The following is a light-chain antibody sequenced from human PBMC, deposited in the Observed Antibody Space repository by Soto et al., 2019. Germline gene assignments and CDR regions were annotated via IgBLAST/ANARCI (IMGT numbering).Light chain of an antibody. Sequence: DIQMTQSPSTLSASVGDTVTITCRASQSVSTWLAWYQQTPGKAPKLLIYKASTLKSGVPSRFSGSGSGTEFTLTISSLQPDDFATYYCQHYNSYSEAFGQGTKV. CDR3: QHYNSYSEA. CDR1: QSVSTW. V-gene: IGKV1-5*03. CDR2: KAS. J-gene: IGKJ1*01.